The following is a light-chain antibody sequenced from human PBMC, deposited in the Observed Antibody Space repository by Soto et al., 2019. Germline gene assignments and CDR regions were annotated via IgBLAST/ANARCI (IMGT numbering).Light chain of an antibody. Sequence: EIVMTQSPATLSVSPGERATLSCRASQSVASSLAWFQQKPGQAPRLLIFGASIRASGVPARFSGSGSGTEFTLTISSLQSEDFAVYYCQQYGNWPPITFGGGTKVDIK. CDR1: QSVASS. CDR2: GAS. V-gene: IGKV3-15*01. J-gene: IGKJ4*01. CDR3: QQYGNWPPIT.